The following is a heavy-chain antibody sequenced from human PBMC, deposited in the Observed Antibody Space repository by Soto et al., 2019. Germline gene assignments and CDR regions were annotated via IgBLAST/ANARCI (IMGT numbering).Heavy chain of an antibody. D-gene: IGHD3-9*01. CDR2: ISAYNGNT. Sequence: ASVKVSCKASGYTFTSYGISWVRQAPGQGLEWMGWISAYNGNTNYAQKLQGRVTMTTDTSTSTAYMELRSLRSDDTAVYYCARDLDYDILTGRTFDPWGQGTLVTVSS. CDR3: ARDLDYDILTGRTFDP. CDR1: GYTFTSYG. V-gene: IGHV1-18*01. J-gene: IGHJ5*02.